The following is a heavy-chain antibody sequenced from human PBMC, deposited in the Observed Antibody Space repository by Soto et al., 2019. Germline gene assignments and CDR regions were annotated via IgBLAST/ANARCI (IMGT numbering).Heavy chain of an antibody. Sequence: QVQLVQSGAEMKQPGASVKLSCKTSGYIFSDYVIHWVRQAPGQRPEWMGYIYGDNTYTKYSEKFQGRVTITSDTSGTTGYMELSSLTSEDTAVYYCARDSAILPGNYLDYGGLGTLVTVFS. CDR2: IYGDNTYT. D-gene: IGHD6-13*01. CDR1: GYIFSDYV. V-gene: IGHV1-3*01. CDR3: ARDSAILPGNYLDY. J-gene: IGHJ4*01.